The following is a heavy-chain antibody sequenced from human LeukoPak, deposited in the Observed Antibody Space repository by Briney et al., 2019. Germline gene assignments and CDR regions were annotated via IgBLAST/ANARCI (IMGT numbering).Heavy chain of an antibody. V-gene: IGHV3-30*02. D-gene: IGHD2-2*01. CDR1: GFTFSSYG. CDR3: AKDFSARITPIVVVPAPFDY. J-gene: IGHJ4*02. CDR2: IRYDGSNK. Sequence: GGSLRLSCAASGFTFSSYGMHWVRQAPGKGLEWVAFIRYDGSNKYYADSVKGRFTISRDNSKNTLYLQMNSLRAEDTAVYYCAKDFSARITPIVVVPAPFDYWGQGTLVTVSS.